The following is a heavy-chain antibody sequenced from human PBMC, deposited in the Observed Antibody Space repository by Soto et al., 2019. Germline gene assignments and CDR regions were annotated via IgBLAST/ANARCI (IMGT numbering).Heavy chain of an antibody. J-gene: IGHJ4*02. D-gene: IGHD3-10*01. Sequence: PSETLSLTCTVSGGSISSSSYYWGWIRQPPGKGLEWIGSIYYSGSTYYNPSLKSRVTISVDTSKNQFSLKLSSVTAADTAVYYCARHYYGSGSYYIDYWGQGTLLTVSS. CDR3: ARHYYGSGSYYIDY. V-gene: IGHV4-39*01. CDR1: GGSISSSSYY. CDR2: IYYSGST.